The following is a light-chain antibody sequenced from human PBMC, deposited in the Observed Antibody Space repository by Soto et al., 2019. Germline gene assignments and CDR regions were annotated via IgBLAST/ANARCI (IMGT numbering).Light chain of an antibody. J-gene: IGKJ2*01. CDR2: RAS. Sequence: DIQMTQSPSTLSASVGDRVTITCRASQSISNWLAWYQQKPGKAPKLLIYRASALESGVPSRFSGSGSGTEFTLTISSLQPDDFATYYCQQYSTYSHTFGPGNKLEI. CDR1: QSISNW. CDR3: QQYSTYSHT. V-gene: IGKV1-5*03.